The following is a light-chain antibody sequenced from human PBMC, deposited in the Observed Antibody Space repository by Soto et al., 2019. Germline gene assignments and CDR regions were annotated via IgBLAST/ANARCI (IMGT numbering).Light chain of an antibody. V-gene: IGLV2-23*02. CDR3: CSYASSNTLI. CDR2: EVY. J-gene: IGLJ2*01. Sequence: QSALTQPASVSGSPGQSITISCTGTNSDVGGYGSVAWYQQHPGKAPKLMIFEVYNRPSGVSNRFSGSKSGNTASLTISGLQAEDEADYYCCSYASSNTLIFGGGTKLTVL. CDR1: NSDVGGYGS.